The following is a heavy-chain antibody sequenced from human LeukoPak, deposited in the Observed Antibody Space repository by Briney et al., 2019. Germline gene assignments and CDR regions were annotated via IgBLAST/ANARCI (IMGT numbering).Heavy chain of an antibody. CDR1: GFTFSTFA. J-gene: IGHJ4*02. V-gene: IGHV3-23*01. CDR2: IFPSGGEI. D-gene: IGHD2-15*01. CDR3: ARALYEFCSGGSCYSYYFDY. Sequence: GGSLRLSCAASGFTFSTFAMIWVRQPPGKGLEWVSSIFPSGGEIHYADSVRGRFTISRDNSKNTLYLQMNSLRAEDTAVYYCARALYEFCSGGSCYSYYFDYWGQGTLVTVSS.